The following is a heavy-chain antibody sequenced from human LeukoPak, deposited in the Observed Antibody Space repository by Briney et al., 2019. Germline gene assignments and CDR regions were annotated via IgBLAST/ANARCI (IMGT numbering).Heavy chain of an antibody. CDR2: IFYSGST. Sequence: SETLSLTCTVSGGSIRSYYWSWLRQPPGKGLDWIGYIFYSGSTNYNPSLKSRVTISVDMSRNQFSLRLNSVTAADTAVYYCARRVYSYGYSAFDPWGQGTLVTVSS. D-gene: IGHD5-18*01. CDR3: ARRVYSYGYSAFDP. CDR1: GGSIRSYY. V-gene: IGHV4-59*01. J-gene: IGHJ5*02.